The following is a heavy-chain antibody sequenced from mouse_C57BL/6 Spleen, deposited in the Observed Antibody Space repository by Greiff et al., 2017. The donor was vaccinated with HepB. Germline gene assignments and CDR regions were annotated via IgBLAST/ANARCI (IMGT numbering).Heavy chain of an antibody. V-gene: IGHV1-26*01. J-gene: IGHJ4*01. CDR1: GYTFTDYY. Sequence: EVKLQQSGPELVKPGASVKISCKASGYTFTDYYMNWVKQSHGKSLEWIGDINPNNGGTSYNQKFKGKATLTVDKSSSTAYMELRSLTSEDSAVYYCARCLYDGYYDYAMDYWGQGTSVTVSS. D-gene: IGHD2-3*01. CDR2: INPNNGGT. CDR3: ARCLYDGYYDYAMDY.